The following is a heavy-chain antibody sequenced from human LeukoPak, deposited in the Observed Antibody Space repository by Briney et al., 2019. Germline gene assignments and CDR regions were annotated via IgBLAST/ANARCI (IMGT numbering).Heavy chain of an antibody. CDR2: IKSKTDGGTT. Sequence: GGFLRLSCAASGFTFSDAWMSWVRQAPGKGLEWAGRIKSKTDGGTTDYAAPVKGRFTISRDDSKNTLFLQMNSLKTEDTAVYYCTTARRDTAMANTYYYYYGMDVWGQGTTVTVSS. CDR1: GFTFSDAW. D-gene: IGHD5-18*01. J-gene: IGHJ6*02. V-gene: IGHV3-15*01. CDR3: TTARRDTAMANTYYYYYGMDV.